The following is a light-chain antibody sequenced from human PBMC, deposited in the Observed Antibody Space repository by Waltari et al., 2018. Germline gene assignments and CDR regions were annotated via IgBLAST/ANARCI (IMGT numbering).Light chain of an antibody. V-gene: IGKV4-1*01. CDR3: QQCYTSPYT. CDR1: QSVLSSSNNKNY. J-gene: IGKJ2*01. CDR2: WAS. Sequence: DIALTPSPDSPAVSLGERATINCNYSQSVLSSSNNKNYLGWYLQKKGQPPNLLISWASTREAGVPDRFSGSGSGTDFTLIISSLQAEDVAVYYCQQCYTSPYTFGQGTKLEIK.